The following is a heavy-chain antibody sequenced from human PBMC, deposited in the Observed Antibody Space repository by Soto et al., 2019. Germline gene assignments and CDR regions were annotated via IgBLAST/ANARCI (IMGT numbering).Heavy chain of an antibody. J-gene: IGHJ4*02. CDR1: GGSISGSYYY. D-gene: IGHD5-12*01. V-gene: IGHV4-39*01. Sequence: QLQLQESGPGLVKPSETLSLTCAVSGGSISGSYYYWGWLRQSPGKGPEWIGSVFYTGFTSYNPSLESRVSVSVDTSKNQFSLKVSGVSAADTAVYYCARALFFYTGYPGYWGQGTLVSVSS. CDR3: ARALFFYTGYPGY. CDR2: VFYTGFT.